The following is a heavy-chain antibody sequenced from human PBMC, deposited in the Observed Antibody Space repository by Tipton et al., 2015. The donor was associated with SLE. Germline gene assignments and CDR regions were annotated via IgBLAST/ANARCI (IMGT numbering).Heavy chain of an antibody. D-gene: IGHD1-26*01. CDR3: ARPGCHVGMCINPPEIEGLPH. Sequence: QVQLVQSGAEVKKPGASVKLSCKTSGYTFTIYNMHWLRQAPGQGFEWMGVINPSGGRTTYAEDFQGRITMTSDTSTSTVYMELRSVKSEDSAMYYCARPGCHVGMCINPPEIEGLPHWGQGTLVTVSS. V-gene: IGHV1-46*01. CDR2: INPSGGRT. CDR1: GYTFTIYN. J-gene: IGHJ1*01.